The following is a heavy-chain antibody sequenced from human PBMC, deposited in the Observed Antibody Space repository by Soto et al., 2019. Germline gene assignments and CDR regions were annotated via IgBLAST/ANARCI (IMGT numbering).Heavy chain of an antibody. CDR1: SGSFSGYY. D-gene: IGHD6-6*01. Sequence: PSETLSLTCSIYSGSFSGYYWSWIRQPPGKGLEWIGGISQSGNTNYSPSLKSRVSISIDTSKKQFSLNLASVSAADTAVYYCARAPKVSGSSQTRPDFWGQGTLVTVSS. V-gene: IGHV4-34*01. CDR3: ARAPKVSGSSQTRPDF. J-gene: IGHJ4*02. CDR2: ISQSGNT.